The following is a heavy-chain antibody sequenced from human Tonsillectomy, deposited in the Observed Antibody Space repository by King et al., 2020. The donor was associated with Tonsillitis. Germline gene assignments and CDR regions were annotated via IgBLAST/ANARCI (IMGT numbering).Heavy chain of an antibody. Sequence: VQLVESGGGLVQPGGSLRLSCAASGFTFSSYAMSWVRQAPGKGLELVSAVSGSGGSTYYAVPVKGRCPIPRENSTNTLYLQMNSLRAGDTAVYYCAKGGCSSTSCYYDCDSWGQGTLVTVSS. CDR1: GFTFSSYA. J-gene: IGHJ5*01. CDR3: AKGGCSSTSCYYDCDS. V-gene: IGHV3-23*04. CDR2: VSGSGGST. D-gene: IGHD2-2*01.